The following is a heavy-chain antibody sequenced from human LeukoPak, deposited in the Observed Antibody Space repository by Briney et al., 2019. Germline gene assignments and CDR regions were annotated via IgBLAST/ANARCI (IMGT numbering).Heavy chain of an antibody. CDR2: IYSGGST. CDR1: GFTVSSNY. CDR3: AGDFLGDYYGSGNY. Sequence: GGSLRLSCAASGFTVSSNYMSWVRQAPGKGLEWVSVIYSGGSTYYADSVKGRFTISRDNSKNTLYLQMNSLRAEDTAVYYCAGDFLGDYYGSGNYWGQGTLVTVSS. V-gene: IGHV3-53*01. D-gene: IGHD3-10*01. J-gene: IGHJ4*02.